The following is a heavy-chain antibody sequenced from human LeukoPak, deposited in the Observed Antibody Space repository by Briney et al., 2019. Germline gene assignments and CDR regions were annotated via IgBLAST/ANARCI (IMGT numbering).Heavy chain of an antibody. CDR3: ARRNYYDSTGYFDY. D-gene: IGHD3-22*01. CDR2: ISSSSSTI. J-gene: IGHJ4*02. Sequence: PGGSLRLSCAASGFTFSSYSMNWVRQAPGKGLEWVSYISSSSSTIYYADSVKGRFTISRDSSKNTLYLQMNSLRAEDTAVYYCARRNYYDSTGYFDYWGQGALVTVSS. CDR1: GFTFSSYS. V-gene: IGHV3-48*01.